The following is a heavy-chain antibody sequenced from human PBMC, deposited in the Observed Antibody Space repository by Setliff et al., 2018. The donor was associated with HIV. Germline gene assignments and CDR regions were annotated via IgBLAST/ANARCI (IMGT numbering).Heavy chain of an antibody. Sequence: GGSLRLSCAASGFAFDNYCMTWVRQAPGKGLEWVSAIGGRTGSTYYADSVKGRFTISTDNSKNTLYLQMNSLRAEDTAVYYCARERLRFLEWLPLDYWGQGTLVTVSS. V-gene: IGHV3-23*01. CDR1: GFAFDNYC. CDR2: IGGRTGST. D-gene: IGHD3-3*01. CDR3: ARERLRFLEWLPLDY. J-gene: IGHJ4*02.